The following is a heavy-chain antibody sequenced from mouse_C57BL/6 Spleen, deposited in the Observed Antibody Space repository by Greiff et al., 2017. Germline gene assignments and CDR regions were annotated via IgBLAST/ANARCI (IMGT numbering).Heavy chain of an antibody. CDR1: GYTFTDYE. V-gene: IGHV1-15*01. Sequence: QVQLQQSGAELVRPGASVTLSCKASGYTFTDYEMHWVKQTPVHGLEWIGAIDPETGGTAYNQKFKGKAILTADKSSSTAYMELRSLTSEDSAVYFCTRGGFTTLVATDYWGQGTTLTVSS. J-gene: IGHJ2*01. CDR3: TRGGFTTLVATDY. D-gene: IGHD1-1*01. CDR2: IDPETGGT.